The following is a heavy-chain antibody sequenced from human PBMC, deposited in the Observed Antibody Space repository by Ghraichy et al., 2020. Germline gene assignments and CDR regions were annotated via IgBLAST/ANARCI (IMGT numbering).Heavy chain of an antibody. CDR1: GFTFSSYA. CDR3: ARDPQSHYYGMDV. V-gene: IGHV3-30*04. Sequence: GGSLRLSCAASGFTFSSYAMHWVRQAPGKGLEWVAVISYDGSNKYYADSVKGRFTISRDNSKNTLYLQMNSLRAEDTAVYYCARDPQSHYYGMDVWGQGTTVTVSS. CDR2: ISYDGSNK. J-gene: IGHJ6*02.